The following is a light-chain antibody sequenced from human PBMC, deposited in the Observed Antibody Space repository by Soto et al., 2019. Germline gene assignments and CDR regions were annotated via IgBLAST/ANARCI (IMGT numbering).Light chain of an antibody. Sequence: DIQITQSPSSLSASIGDRVTITCRASQGISKYLAWYQQKPGKVPKLLIYATSTLQSGVPSRFSGSGSGTDFTLTISSLQPEDVATYYCQKYDSAPLTFGQGTKVEIK. CDR3: QKYDSAPLT. J-gene: IGKJ1*01. CDR1: QGISKY. V-gene: IGKV1-27*01. CDR2: ATS.